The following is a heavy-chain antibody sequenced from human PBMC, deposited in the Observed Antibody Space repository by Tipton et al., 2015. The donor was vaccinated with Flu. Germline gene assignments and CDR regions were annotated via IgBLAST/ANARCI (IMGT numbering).Heavy chain of an antibody. CDR2: MNPNSGNT. CDR1: GYTFTSYD. V-gene: IGHV1-8*03. D-gene: IGHD6-19*01. CDR3: AMGFSDSGWSADYFDY. J-gene: IGHJ4*02. Sequence: QLVQSGAEVKKPGASVKVSCKAPGYTFTSYDINWVRQATGQGLEWMGWMNPNSGNTGYAQKFQGSVTNTRNTSISTAYMELSSLRSEDTAVYYWAMGFSDSGWSADYFDYWGQGTMVTGAS.